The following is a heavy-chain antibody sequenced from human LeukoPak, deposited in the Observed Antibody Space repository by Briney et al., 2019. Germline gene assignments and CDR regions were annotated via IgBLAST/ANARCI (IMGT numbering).Heavy chain of an antibody. V-gene: IGHV4-59*01. J-gene: IGHJ4*02. CDR3: AREAAMVSFDY. D-gene: IGHD5-18*01. Sequence: PSETLSLTCTVSGGSLSSYYWTWIRRPPGRGLEWIGYIYYSGSTNYNPSLKSRVTISVDTSKNQFSLKLSSVTAADTAVYYCAREAAMVSFDYWGQGTLVTVSS. CDR2: IYYSGST. CDR1: GGSLSSYY.